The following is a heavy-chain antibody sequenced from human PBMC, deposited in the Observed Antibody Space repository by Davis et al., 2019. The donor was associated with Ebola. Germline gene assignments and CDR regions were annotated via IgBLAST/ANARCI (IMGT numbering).Heavy chain of an antibody. Sequence: GGSLRLSCAASGFTFSSYSMNWVRQAPGKGLEWVSSISSTSYYIYYADSLKGRFTLSRDNAKNSLYLQMNSLRAEDTALYHCARVNAVTGYTRFDSWGQGTLVTVSS. CDR3: ARVNAVTGYTRFDS. J-gene: IGHJ5*01. V-gene: IGHV3-21*04. CDR1: GFTFSSYS. CDR2: ISSTSYYI. D-gene: IGHD3-9*01.